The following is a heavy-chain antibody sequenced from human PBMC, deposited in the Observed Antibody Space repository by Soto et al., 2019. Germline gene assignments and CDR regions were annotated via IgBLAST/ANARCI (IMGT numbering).Heavy chain of an antibody. CDR3: ARDPPLDYSRTSEGPWP. Sequence: SVKVSCKASGGTFSSYAISWVRQAPGQGLEWMGGIIPIFGTANYAQKFQDRVTITADESTSTAYMELSSLRSEDTAVYYCARDPPLDYSRTSEGPWPWGQGNPV. J-gene: IGHJ4*02. D-gene: IGHD6-6*01. V-gene: IGHV1-69*13. CDR1: GGTFSSYA. CDR2: IIPIFGTA.